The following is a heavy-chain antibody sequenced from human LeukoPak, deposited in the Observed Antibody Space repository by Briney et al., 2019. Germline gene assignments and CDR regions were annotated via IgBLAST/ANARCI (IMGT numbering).Heavy chain of an antibody. D-gene: IGHD3-22*01. CDR3: AREPYDSSGYHSEYFDY. Sequence: PGGSLRLSCAASGFTFSSYEMNWVRQAPGKGLECVSYISSSGSTIYYADSVKGRFTISRDNAKNSLYLQMNSLRAEDTAVYYCAREPYDSSGYHSEYFDYWGQGTLVTVSS. V-gene: IGHV3-48*03. CDR1: GFTFSSYE. J-gene: IGHJ4*02. CDR2: ISSSGSTI.